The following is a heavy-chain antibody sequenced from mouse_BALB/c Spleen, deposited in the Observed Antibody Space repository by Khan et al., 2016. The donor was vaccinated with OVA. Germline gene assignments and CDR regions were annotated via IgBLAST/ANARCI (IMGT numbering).Heavy chain of an antibody. CDR2: IWGGGGT. CDR1: GFSLSRYN. CDR3: ARAYYRYDGYYAMDY. J-gene: IGHJ4*01. V-gene: IGHV2-6-4*01. Sequence: QVQLKESGPGLVVPSQSLSITCTVSGFSLSRYNIHWVRQPPGKGLEWLGMIWGGGGTDYNSTLKSRLSIRKDNSKSQVLFKMNSLQTDDTAIYYCARAYYRYDGYYAMDYWGQGTSVTVSS. D-gene: IGHD2-14*01.